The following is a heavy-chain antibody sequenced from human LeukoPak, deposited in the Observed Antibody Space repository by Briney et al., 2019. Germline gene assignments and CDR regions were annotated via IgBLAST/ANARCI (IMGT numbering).Heavy chain of an antibody. CDR2: INTNTGNP. Sequence: ASVKVSCKASGYTFTSYAMNWVRQAPGQGLEWMGWINTNTGNPTYAQGFTGRFVFSLDTSVSTAYLQISSLKAEDTAVYYCARPRVDYDILTGYYMPDVVGFDYWGQGTLVTVSS. V-gene: IGHV7-4-1*02. CDR1: GYTFTSYA. J-gene: IGHJ4*02. D-gene: IGHD3-9*01. CDR3: ARPRVDYDILTGYYMPDVVGFDY.